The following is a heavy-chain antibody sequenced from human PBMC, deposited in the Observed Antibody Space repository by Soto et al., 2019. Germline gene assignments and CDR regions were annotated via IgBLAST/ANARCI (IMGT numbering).Heavy chain of an antibody. CDR2: IYYSGST. Sequence: QLQLQESGPGLVKPSETLSLTCTVSGGSISSNSYYWGWIRQPPGKGLEWIGTIYYSGSTYYNPSLKSRVTISVDTSKNHFSPQLTSVTASDTAVYYFARHVGWYGGNPLDSWGQGTLVTVSS. CDR1: GGSISSNSYY. D-gene: IGHD2-15*01. CDR3: ARHVGWYGGNPLDS. J-gene: IGHJ4*02. V-gene: IGHV4-39*01.